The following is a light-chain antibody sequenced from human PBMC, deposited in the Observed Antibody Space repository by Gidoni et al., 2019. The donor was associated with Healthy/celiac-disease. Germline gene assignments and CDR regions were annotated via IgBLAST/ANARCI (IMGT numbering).Light chain of an antibody. CDR3: QQYYSYPRT. CDR1: QGISSY. CDR2: AAS. V-gene: IGKV1-8*01. J-gene: IGKJ1*01. Sequence: AIRMTQSPSSLSASTGDRVTIPCRASQGISSYLAWYQQKPGKAPKLLSYAASTLQSGVPSRFSGSGSGTDFTLTISCLQSEDFATYYCQQYYSYPRTFGQGTKVEIK.